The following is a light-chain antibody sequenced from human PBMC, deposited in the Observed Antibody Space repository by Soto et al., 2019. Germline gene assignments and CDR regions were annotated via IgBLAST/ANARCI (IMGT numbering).Light chain of an antibody. Sequence: QSVLTQPPSVSAAPGQKVTISCSGSSSNIGNNYISWYQQLPGTAPKLLIYDNDKRPSGIPDRFSGSKSGTSATLGITGLQTGGEADYYCGALDTSLSSGVFGGGTKLTVL. CDR3: GALDTSLSSGV. CDR1: SSNIGNNY. CDR2: DND. J-gene: IGLJ2*01. V-gene: IGLV1-51*01.